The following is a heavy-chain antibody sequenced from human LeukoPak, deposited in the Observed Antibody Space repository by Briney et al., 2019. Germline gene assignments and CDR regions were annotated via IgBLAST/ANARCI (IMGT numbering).Heavy chain of an antibody. CDR3: AREGDMTPFDY. CDR2: IIPILGIA. J-gene: IGHJ4*02. CDR1: GGTFSSYT. Sequence: GSSVKVSCKASGGTFSSYTISWVRQAPGQGLEWMGRIIPILGIANYAQKFQGRVTITADESTSTAYMELSSLRSEDTAVYYCAREGDMTPFDYWGQGTLVTVSS. V-gene: IGHV1-69*04.